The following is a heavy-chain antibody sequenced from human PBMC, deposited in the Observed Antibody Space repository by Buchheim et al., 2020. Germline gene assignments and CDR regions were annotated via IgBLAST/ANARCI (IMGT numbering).Heavy chain of an antibody. D-gene: IGHD3-22*01. CDR1: GFTFSSYG. Sequence: QVQLVESGGGVVQPGRSLRLFCAASGFTFSSYGMHWVRQAPGKGLEWVAVISYDGSNKYYADSVKGRFTISRDNSKNTLYLQMNSLRAEDTAVYYCAKLPDSSGYYSFLVYWGQGTL. CDR2: ISYDGSNK. CDR3: AKLPDSSGYYSFLVY. J-gene: IGHJ4*02. V-gene: IGHV3-30*18.